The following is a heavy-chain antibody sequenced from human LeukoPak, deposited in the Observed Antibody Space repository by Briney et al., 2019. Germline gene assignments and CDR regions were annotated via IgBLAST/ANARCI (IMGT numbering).Heavy chain of an antibody. V-gene: IGHV1-2*02. CDR1: GYNFGGYY. CDR2: ISPKGDET. CDR3: ARGDMHFQDSSYRSLDH. Sequence: ASVKVSCKSSGYNFGGYYIHWVRQVPGLGLEWMGWISPKGDETKYAQKFQGRLTVTRDTSISTTYMDLSGLRSDDTAVYYCARGDMHFQDSSYRSLDHWGQGTLVTVSS. D-gene: IGHD2-15*01. J-gene: IGHJ4*02.